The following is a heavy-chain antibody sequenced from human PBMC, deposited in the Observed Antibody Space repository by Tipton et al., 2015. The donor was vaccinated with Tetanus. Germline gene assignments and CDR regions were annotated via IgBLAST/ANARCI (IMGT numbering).Heavy chain of an antibody. CDR1: GFIFSTYS. CDR3: ARQDKRFVGSGGGRDI. J-gene: IGHJ6*02. CDR2: ISLSSTYI. V-gene: IGHV3-21*01. Sequence: GSLRLSCAASGFIFSTYSMNWVRQAPGKGLEWDSSISLSSTYIHYTDSVEGRFTISRDNAKNTLFLQMNSLRAEDTAVYFCARQDKRFVGSGGGRDIWGQGTRVPVSS. D-gene: IGHD3-3*01.